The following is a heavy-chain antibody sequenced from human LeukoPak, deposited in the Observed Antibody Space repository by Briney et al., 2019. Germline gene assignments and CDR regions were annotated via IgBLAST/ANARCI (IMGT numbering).Heavy chain of an antibody. Sequence: SGGSLRLSCAASGFTFSSYSMNWVRQAPGKGLEWVSSISSSSSYIYYADSVKGRFTISRDNAKNSLYLQMNSLRAEDTAVYYCARYLSGIRYFDWSTREDYYYGMDVWGQGTTVTVSS. CDR3: ARYLSGIRYFDWSTREDYYYGMDV. CDR1: GFTFSSYS. V-gene: IGHV3-21*01. D-gene: IGHD3-9*01. CDR2: ISSSSSYI. J-gene: IGHJ6*02.